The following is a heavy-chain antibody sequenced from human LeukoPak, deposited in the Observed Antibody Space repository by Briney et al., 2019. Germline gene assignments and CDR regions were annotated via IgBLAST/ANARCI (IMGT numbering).Heavy chain of an antibody. D-gene: IGHD6-19*01. V-gene: IGHV1-69*05. J-gene: IGHJ4*02. CDR1: GGTFSSYA. CDR2: IIPIFGTA. CDR3: AGEVSAVAGTRLYYFDY. Sequence: GASVKVACKASGGTFSSYAISWVRQAPGQGLEWMGRIIPIFGTANYAQKFQGRVTITTDESTSTAYMELSSLRSEDTAVYYCAGEVSAVAGTRLYYFDYWGQGTLVTVSS.